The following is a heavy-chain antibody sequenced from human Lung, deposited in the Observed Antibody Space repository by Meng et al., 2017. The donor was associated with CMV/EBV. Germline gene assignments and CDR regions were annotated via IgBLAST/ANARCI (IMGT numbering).Heavy chain of an antibody. Sequence: VQLVEAGGGFVQPGGSLRLSCAVSGFTLRRYWMHWVRQAPGKGLEWVSRIDSDGRDITYADSVRGRFTISRDDAKNTLYLQMNSLRVEDTAVYYCARGVAESLGWEMGYWGQGTLVTVSS. D-gene: IGHD1-26*01. CDR2: IDSDGRDI. J-gene: IGHJ4*02. CDR3: ARGVAESLGWEMGY. CDR1: GFTLRRYW. V-gene: IGHV3-74*03.